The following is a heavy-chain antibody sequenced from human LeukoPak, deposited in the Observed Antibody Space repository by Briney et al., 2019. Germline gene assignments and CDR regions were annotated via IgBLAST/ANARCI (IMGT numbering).Heavy chain of an antibody. CDR2: IWYDGSKT. CDR1: GFTFNAYG. Sequence: GRSLRLSCAASGFTFNAYGMHWVRQAPGKGLEWVALIWYDGSKTSYADSVKGRFTISRDYSKNTLYLQMNSLRAEDTAVYSCARDWGTRVTIFDYWGQGTQVTVS. CDR3: ARDWGTRVTIFDY. D-gene: IGHD3-16*01. V-gene: IGHV3-33*01. J-gene: IGHJ4*02.